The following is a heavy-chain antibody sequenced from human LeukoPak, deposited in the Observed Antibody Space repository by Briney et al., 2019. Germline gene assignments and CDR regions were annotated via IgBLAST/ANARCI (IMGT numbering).Heavy chain of an antibody. D-gene: IGHD2-15*01. Sequence: GGSLRLSCAASGFSFSDAWMSWIRQAPGKGLEWVGLIKSETDSGTTGYAGPVKDRFRISRDDSASTVFLQMNGLKTEDTGVYYCNICAGGSCYSTHWGQGAPVIVSS. V-gene: IGHV3-15*07. J-gene: IGHJ4*02. CDR2: IKSETDSGTT. CDR3: NICAGGSCYSTH. CDR1: GFSFSDAW.